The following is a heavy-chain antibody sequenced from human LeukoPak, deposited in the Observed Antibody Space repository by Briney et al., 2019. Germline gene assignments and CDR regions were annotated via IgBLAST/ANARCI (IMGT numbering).Heavy chain of an antibody. D-gene: IGHD3-22*01. V-gene: IGHV1-18*04. CDR3: ARGKGYDSSGYSD. Sequence: ASVKVSCKASGYTFTGYYMHWVRQAPGQGLEWMGWISAYNGNTNYAQKLQGRVTMTTDTSTSTAYMELRSLRSDDTAVYYCARGKGYDSSGYSDWGRGTLVTVSS. CDR2: ISAYNGNT. J-gene: IGHJ4*02. CDR1: GYTFTGYY.